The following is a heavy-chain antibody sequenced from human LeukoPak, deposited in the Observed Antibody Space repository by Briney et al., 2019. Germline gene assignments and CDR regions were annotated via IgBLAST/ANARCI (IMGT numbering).Heavy chain of an antibody. Sequence: SETLSLTCTVSGGSISSYYWSWIRQPAGKGLEWIGRIYTSGSTDYNPSRKSRVTMSVDTSKNQFSLKLSSVTAADTAVYYCARYKKYSSGSNWFDPGAREPWSPSPQ. V-gene: IGHV4-4*07. J-gene: IGHJ5*02. D-gene: IGHD6-19*01. CDR3: ARYKKYSSGSNWFDP. CDR1: GGSISSYY. CDR2: IYTSGST.